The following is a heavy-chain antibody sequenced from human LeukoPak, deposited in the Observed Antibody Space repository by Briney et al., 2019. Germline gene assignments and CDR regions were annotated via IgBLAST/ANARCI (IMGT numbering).Heavy chain of an antibody. CDR1: GDGVSSNSAA. Sequence: SQTLSLTCAISGDGVSSNSAAWNWIRQSPSRGLEWLGRTYYRSKWYNDYAVSVKSRITINPDTSKNQFSLQLNSVTPEDTAVYYCARDFIAAAGTGYYYYYYMDVWGKGTTVTVSS. CDR2: TYYRSKWYN. CDR3: ARDFIAAAGTGYYYYYYMDV. D-gene: IGHD6-13*01. J-gene: IGHJ6*03. V-gene: IGHV6-1*01.